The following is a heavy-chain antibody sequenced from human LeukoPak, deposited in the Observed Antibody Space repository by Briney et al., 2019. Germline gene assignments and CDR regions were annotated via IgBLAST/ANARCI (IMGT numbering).Heavy chain of an antibody. CDR2: IKSKADGGTG. V-gene: IGHV3-15*01. CDR3: STGTSLVY. J-gene: IGHJ4*02. CDR1: GFTFRNVW. Sequence: GGSLRLSCAASGFTFRNVWMNWVRQAPGKGLEWVGRIKSKADGGTGDYAAAVIGRFTISRNDSESIVSLQMNSLKTEDTALYYCSTGTSLVYWGQGTLVTVSS.